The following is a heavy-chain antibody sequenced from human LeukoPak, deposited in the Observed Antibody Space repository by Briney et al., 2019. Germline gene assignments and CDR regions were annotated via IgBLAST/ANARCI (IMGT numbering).Heavy chain of an antibody. J-gene: IGHJ5*02. Sequence: GGSLRLSCAASGFTFSNFAVMWVRQAPGTGLQWVSTITGYGATFYADSVRGRFTIFRDTSMNTLFLQMNSLGAEDTAVYYCAKGAAAGKVDWFDPWGQGTLVTVSS. CDR2: ITGYGAT. CDR3: AKGAAAGKVDWFDP. D-gene: IGHD6-13*01. V-gene: IGHV3-23*01. CDR1: GFTFSNFA.